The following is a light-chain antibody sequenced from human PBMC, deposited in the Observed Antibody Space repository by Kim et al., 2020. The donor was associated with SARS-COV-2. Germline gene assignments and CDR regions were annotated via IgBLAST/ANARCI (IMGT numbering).Light chain of an antibody. J-gene: IGKJ1*01. CDR1: QSVSSNY. CDR2: GAS. Sequence: SPGKEATLSCRASQSVSSNYLAWYQQKPGQAPRLLIYGASSRATGIPDRFSGSGSGTDFTLTITRLEPEDFAVYYCQQYSSSPATFGQGTKVDIK. V-gene: IGKV3-20*01. CDR3: QQYSSSPAT.